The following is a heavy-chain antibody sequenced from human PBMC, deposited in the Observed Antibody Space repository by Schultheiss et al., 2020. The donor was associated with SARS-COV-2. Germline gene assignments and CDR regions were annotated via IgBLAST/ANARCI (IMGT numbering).Heavy chain of an antibody. CDR1: GGSISSYY. J-gene: IGHJ4*02. Sequence: SETLSLTCTVSGGSISSYYWSWIRQPPGKGLEWIGEINHSGSTNYNPSLKSRVTISVDTSKNQFSLKLSSVTAADTAVYYCARFPYCSGGSCYYFDYWGQGTLVTVSS. CDR3: ARFPYCSGGSCYYFDY. V-gene: IGHV4-34*01. D-gene: IGHD2-15*01. CDR2: INHSGST.